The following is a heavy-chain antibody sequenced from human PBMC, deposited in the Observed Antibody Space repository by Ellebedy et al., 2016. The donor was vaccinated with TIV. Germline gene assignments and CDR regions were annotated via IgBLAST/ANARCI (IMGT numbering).Heavy chain of an antibody. CDR1: GFSFSTYG. D-gene: IGHD6-19*01. Sequence: PGGSLRLSCVASGFSFSTYGMHWVRQAPGKGLEWVAFKRFDGRNEYNGASVKGRFIISRDLSKNTLYLQMNRMTSDDTGIYYCTRETNPPTGALAGTGFDCWGQGTLVIVSS. CDR2: KRFDGRNE. J-gene: IGHJ4*02. V-gene: IGHV3-30*02. CDR3: TRETNPPTGALAGTGFDC.